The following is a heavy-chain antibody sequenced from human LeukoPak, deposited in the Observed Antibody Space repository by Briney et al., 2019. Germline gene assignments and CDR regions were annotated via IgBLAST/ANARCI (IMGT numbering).Heavy chain of an antibody. CDR1: GFTVSSNY. CDR3: AREYYYDSSGSMSTAFDY. Sequence: YPGGSLRLSCAASGFTVSSNYMSWVRQAPGKGLEGVSVIYSGGSTYYADSVKGRFTISRDNAKNSLYLQMNSLRAEDTAVYYCAREYYYDSSGSMSTAFDYWGQGTLVTVSS. CDR2: IYSGGST. D-gene: IGHD3-22*01. J-gene: IGHJ4*02. V-gene: IGHV3-53*01.